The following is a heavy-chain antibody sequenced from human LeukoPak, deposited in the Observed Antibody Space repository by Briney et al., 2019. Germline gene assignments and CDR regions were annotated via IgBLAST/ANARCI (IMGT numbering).Heavy chain of an antibody. CDR1: GYTFTSYW. CDR3: ARLPSEVTTERGGYYYYMDV. J-gene: IGHJ6*03. Sequence: GESLKISCKGSGYTFTSYWIGWVRQMPGKGLEWMGIVYPGDSDTRYSPSFQGQVTISADKSITTAYLQWSSLKASDTAMYHCARLPSEVTTERGGYYYYMDVWGKGTAVTVSS. D-gene: IGHD4-17*01. CDR2: VYPGDSDT. V-gene: IGHV5-51*01.